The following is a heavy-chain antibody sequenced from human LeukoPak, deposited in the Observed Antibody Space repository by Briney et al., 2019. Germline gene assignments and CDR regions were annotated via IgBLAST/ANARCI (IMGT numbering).Heavy chain of an antibody. Sequence: GGSLRLSCAASGFTFSSYAMSRVRQAPGKGLEWVSAISGSGGSTYYADSVKGRFTISRDNSKNTLYLQMNSLRAEDTAVYYCAKVPVLLWFGELFRYYFDYWGQGTLVTVSS. CDR1: GFTFSSYA. CDR3: AKVPVLLWFGELFRYYFDY. J-gene: IGHJ4*02. V-gene: IGHV3-23*01. D-gene: IGHD3-10*01. CDR2: ISGSGGST.